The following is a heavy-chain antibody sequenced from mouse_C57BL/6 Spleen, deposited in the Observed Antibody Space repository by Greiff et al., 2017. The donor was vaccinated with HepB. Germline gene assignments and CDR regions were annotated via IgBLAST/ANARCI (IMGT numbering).Heavy chain of an antibody. V-gene: IGHV5-16*01. D-gene: IGHD1-1*01. J-gene: IGHJ4*01. CDR3: ARALSPRYAMDY. Sequence: EVQLVESEGGLVQPGSSMKLSCTASGFTFSDYYMAWVRQVPEKGLEWVANINYDGSSTYYLDSLKSRFIISRDNAKNILYLQMSSLKSEDTATYYCARALSPRYAMDYWGQGTSVTVSS. CDR2: INYDGSST. CDR1: GFTFSDYY.